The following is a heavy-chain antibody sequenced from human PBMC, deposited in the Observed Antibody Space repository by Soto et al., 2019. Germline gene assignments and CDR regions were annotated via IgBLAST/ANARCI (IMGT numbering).Heavy chain of an antibody. CDR1: GGSISSYY. Sequence: LSLTCTVSGGSISSYYWSWIRQPPGKGLEWIGYIYYSGGTNYNPSLKSRVTISVDTSKNQFSLKLSSVTAADTAVYYCARGGWYSYYYGMDVWGQGTTVTVSS. D-gene: IGHD6-19*01. J-gene: IGHJ6*02. CDR2: IYYSGGT. V-gene: IGHV4-59*01. CDR3: ARGGWYSYYYGMDV.